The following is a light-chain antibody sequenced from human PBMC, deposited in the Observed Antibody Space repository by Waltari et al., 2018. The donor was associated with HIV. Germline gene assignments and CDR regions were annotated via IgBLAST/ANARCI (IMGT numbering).Light chain of an antibody. Sequence: QAVVTQEPSLTVSPGGTVSLTCGSRTGAVNRAPYPYWFQQKPGQAPRTLIHDTSNKHSGTPARFAGSLLAGKAALTLSGAQPEDEAEYYCLLSYSGAYVVFGGGTKLTVL. CDR2: DTS. J-gene: IGLJ2*01. CDR3: LLSYSGAYVV. CDR1: TGAVNRAPY. V-gene: IGLV7-46*01.